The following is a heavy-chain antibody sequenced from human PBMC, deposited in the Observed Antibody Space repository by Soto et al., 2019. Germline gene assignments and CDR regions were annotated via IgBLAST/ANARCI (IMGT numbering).Heavy chain of an antibody. CDR1: GFRFSSYW. J-gene: IGHJ4*02. D-gene: IGHD6-19*01. V-gene: IGHV3-7*05. CDR3: LSTGLAVS. CDR2: IKQDGSEK. Sequence: EVQLVQSGGGLVQPGGSLRISCAASGFRFSSYWMNWVRQAPGRGLEWVASIKQDGSEKYHMDSVKGRFTISRDNTRNSLYLQMNPLRVEDTAVYYCLSTGLAVSWGQGTLVTVSS.